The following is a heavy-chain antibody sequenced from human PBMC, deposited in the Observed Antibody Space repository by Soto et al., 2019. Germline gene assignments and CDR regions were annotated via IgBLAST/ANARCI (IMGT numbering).Heavy chain of an antibody. CDR3: AKTIGLRLGELAPDF. CDR1: GFRFNNYA. D-gene: IGHD3-16*01. J-gene: IGHJ4*02. CDR2: LSFDGRKQ. Sequence: QVQLVESGGGVVQPGGSLRLSCAASGFRFNNYAIDWVRQAPGKGLEWVAFLSFDGRKQYYGDSVQGRFSISRDDSKNTVFLQMSSLRPEDTAVYYCAKTIGLRLGELAPDFWGQGTLVTVSS. V-gene: IGHV3-30*18.